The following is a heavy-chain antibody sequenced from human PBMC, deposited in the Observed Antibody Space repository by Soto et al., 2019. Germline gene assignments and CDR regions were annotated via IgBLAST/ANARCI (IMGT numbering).Heavy chain of an antibody. CDR2: IKQDGSEK. CDR1: GFTFSSYW. V-gene: IGHV3-7*01. CDR3: AGDGSHRDYYYYYMYV. Sequence: EVQLVESGGGLVQPGGSLRLSCAASGFTFSSYWMSWVRQAPGKGLEWVANIKQDGSEKYYVDSVKGRFTISRDNAKNSLYLQMNSLRAEDTAVYYCAGDGSHRDYYYYYMYVWGKGTTVTVSS. J-gene: IGHJ6*03.